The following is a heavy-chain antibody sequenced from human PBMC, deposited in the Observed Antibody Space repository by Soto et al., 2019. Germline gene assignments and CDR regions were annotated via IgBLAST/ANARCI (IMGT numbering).Heavy chain of an antibody. J-gene: IGHJ6*02. CDR3: ARSGYCSGGSCYSLSYYYYYYGMDV. Sequence: PSETLSLTCTVYGVSFSGYYWSWIRQPPGKGLEWIGEINHSGSTNYNPSLKSRVTISVDTSKNQFSLKLSSVTAADTAVYYCARSGYCSGGSCYSLSYYYYYYGMDVWGQGTTVTVSS. V-gene: IGHV4-34*01. D-gene: IGHD2-15*01. CDR1: GVSFSGYY. CDR2: INHSGST.